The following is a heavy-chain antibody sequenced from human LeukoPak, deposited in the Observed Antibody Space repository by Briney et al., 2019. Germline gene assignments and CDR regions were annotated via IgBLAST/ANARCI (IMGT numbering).Heavy chain of an antibody. CDR2: ISGDGGST. D-gene: IGHD5-24*01. CDR3: AKDTHSDGYGGVADY. CDR1: GFTFDDYA. V-gene: IGHV3-43*02. J-gene: IGHJ4*02. Sequence: PGGSLRLSCAASGFTFDDYAMHWVRQAPGKGLEWVSLISGDGGSTYYADSVKGRFTISRDNSKNSLYLQMNSLRTEDTALYYCAKDTHSDGYGGVADYWGQGTLVTVSS.